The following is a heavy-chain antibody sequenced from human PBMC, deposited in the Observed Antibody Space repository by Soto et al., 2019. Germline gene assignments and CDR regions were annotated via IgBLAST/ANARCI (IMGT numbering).Heavy chain of an antibody. CDR3: ARTIRSHYYYGMDV. CDR2: TYYRSKWYN. CDR1: GDSVSSNDAT. Sequence: SQTLSLTCAISGDSVSSNDATWDWIRQSPSRGLEWLGRTYYRSKWYNDYAVSVKSRITINPDTSKNQFSLQLNSVTPEDTAVYYCARTIRSHYYYGMDVWGQGTTVTVSS. J-gene: IGHJ6*02. V-gene: IGHV6-1*01. D-gene: IGHD6-6*01.